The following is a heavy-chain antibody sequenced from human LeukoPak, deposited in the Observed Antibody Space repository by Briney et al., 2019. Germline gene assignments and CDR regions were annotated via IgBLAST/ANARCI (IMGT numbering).Heavy chain of an antibody. J-gene: IGHJ4*02. CDR3: ASGYCSGGSCDEAGY. D-gene: IGHD2-15*01. CDR1: GFTFSSYG. CDR2: ISYDGSNK. V-gene: IGHV3-30*03. Sequence: GGSLRLSCAASGFTFSSYGMHWVRQAPGKGLEWVAVISYDGSNKYYADSAKGRFTISRDNSKNTLYLQMNSLRAEDTAVYYCASGYCSGGSCDEAGYWGQGTLVTVSS.